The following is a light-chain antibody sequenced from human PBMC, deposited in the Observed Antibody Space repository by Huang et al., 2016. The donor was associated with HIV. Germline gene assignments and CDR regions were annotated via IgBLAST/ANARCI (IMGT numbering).Light chain of an antibody. CDR1: QGVSTF. V-gene: IGKV3-11*01. CDR3: QQHSYWPIT. Sequence: DIVLTQSPATLSLSPGERATVSCRASQGVSTFLAWYQHKPGQAPRLLIFDASNRASGVPARFSGTGSGTDFTLTISSLEPSDVAVYYCQQHSYWPITFGRGTRLE. J-gene: IGKJ5*01. CDR2: DAS.